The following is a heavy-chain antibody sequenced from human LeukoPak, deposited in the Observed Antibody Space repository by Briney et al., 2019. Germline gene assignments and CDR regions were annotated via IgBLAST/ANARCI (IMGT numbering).Heavy chain of an antibody. V-gene: IGHV4-38-2*02. CDR2: FYHSESA. Sequence: PSETLSLTCTVSGYSISTGYYWGWIRQPPGKGLEWIGGFYHSESASYNPSLKNRVTISVDTSKNQFSLKLSSVTAADTAVYHCARHRGPAAGRFDPWGQGTLVTVSS. J-gene: IGHJ5*02. CDR3: ARHRGPAAGRFDP. CDR1: GYSISTGYY. D-gene: IGHD6-13*01.